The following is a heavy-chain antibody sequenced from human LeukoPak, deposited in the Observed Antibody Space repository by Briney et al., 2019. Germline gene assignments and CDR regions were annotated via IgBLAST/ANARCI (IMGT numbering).Heavy chain of an antibody. CDR1: GGSISNYY. D-gene: IGHD6-13*01. J-gene: IGHJ4*02. CDR3: ARTMQLGDY. Sequence: SETLSLTCTVSGGSISNYYWSWIRQPPGKGLEWIGYIYNSGSTNYNPSLKSRVTISVDTSKNQFSLKLSSVTAADMAVYYCARTMQLGDYWGQGTLVTVSS. CDR2: IYNSGST. V-gene: IGHV4-59*01.